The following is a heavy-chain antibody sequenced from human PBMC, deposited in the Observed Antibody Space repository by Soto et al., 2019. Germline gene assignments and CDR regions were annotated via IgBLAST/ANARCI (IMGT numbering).Heavy chain of an antibody. V-gene: IGHV3-23*01. D-gene: IGHD4-17*01. Sequence: EVQLLESGGGLVQPGGSLRLSCAASGFTFSRYDMSWVRQTPGKGLEWVSGISDNGSGAYYADSVKGRVTISRDNSKNTLSLQMNDLRVEDTALYYCAKGTGPTPTKFDPWGQGTLVTVSS. CDR3: AKGTGPTPTKFDP. CDR1: GFTFSRYD. J-gene: IGHJ5*02. CDR2: ISDNGSGA.